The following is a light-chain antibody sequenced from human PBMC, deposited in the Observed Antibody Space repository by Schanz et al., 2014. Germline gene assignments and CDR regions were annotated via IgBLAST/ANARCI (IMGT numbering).Light chain of an antibody. Sequence: VLTQSPGTLSLSPGERATLSCRASQSISSKYFAWYQQKPGQAPRLLIYGASTRATGIPARFSGSGSGTEFTLTISSLQPDDFATYYCQQYNSYSWTFGQGTRVEIK. CDR3: QQYNSYSWT. V-gene: IGKV3-15*01. CDR1: QSISSKY. J-gene: IGKJ1*01. CDR2: GAS.